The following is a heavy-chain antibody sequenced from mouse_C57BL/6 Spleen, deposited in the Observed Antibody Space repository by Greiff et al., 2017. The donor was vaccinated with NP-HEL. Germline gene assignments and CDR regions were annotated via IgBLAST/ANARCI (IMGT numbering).Heavy chain of an antibody. J-gene: IGHJ4*01. CDR2: INPSTGGT. V-gene: IGHV1-42*01. D-gene: IGHD1-1*01. CDR1: GYSFTGYY. CDR3: ARRYYGSSFYAMDY. Sequence: VHVKQSGPELVKPGASVKISCKASGYSFTGYYMNWVKQSPEKSLEWIGEINPSTGGTTYNQKFKAKATLTVDKSSSTAYMQLKSLTSEDSAVYYCARRYYGSSFYAMDYWGQGTSVTVSS.